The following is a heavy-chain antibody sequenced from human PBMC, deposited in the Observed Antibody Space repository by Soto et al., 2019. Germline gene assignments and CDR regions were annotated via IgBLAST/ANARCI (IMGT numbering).Heavy chain of an antibody. CDR1: GFTFSSYG. Sequence: PGGSLRLSCAASGFTFSSYGMHWVRQAPGKGLEWVAVISYDGSNKYYADSVKGRFTISRDNSKNTLYLQMNSLRAEDTAVYYCAKNSLRDSSSWYYPYYYYGMDVWGQGITVTVSS. J-gene: IGHJ6*02. V-gene: IGHV3-30*18. D-gene: IGHD6-13*01. CDR2: ISYDGSNK. CDR3: AKNSLRDSSSWYYPYYYYGMDV.